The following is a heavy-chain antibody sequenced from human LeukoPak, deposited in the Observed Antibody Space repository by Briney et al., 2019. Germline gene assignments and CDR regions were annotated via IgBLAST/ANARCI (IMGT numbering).Heavy chain of an antibody. V-gene: IGHV3-23*01. CDR2: IRGVGEI. Sequence: GGSLRLSCAASGFSFSDYAMSWVRQAPARGPEWVSSIRGVGEIFYADSVKGRFTLSRDDSRNTVYLQLNNLRVEDTAIYYCAKANWVSNADAVWWGQGTQVTVSS. CDR3: AKANWVSNADAVW. J-gene: IGHJ4*02. D-gene: IGHD1-1*01. CDR1: GFSFSDYA.